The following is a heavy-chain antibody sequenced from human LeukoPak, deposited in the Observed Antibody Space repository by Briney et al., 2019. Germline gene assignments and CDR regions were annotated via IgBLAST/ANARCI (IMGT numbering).Heavy chain of an antibody. J-gene: IGHJ6*03. D-gene: IGHD6-19*01. CDR3: AKGSGMHSSVWDYMDV. CDR2: ISWNSGSI. CDR1: GFTFDDYA. V-gene: IGHV3-9*01. Sequence: PGGSLRLSCAASGFTFDDYAMHWVRHAPGKGLEWVSGISWNSGSIHYADSVKGRFTISRDNAKNSLYLQMNRLRAEDTALYYCAKGSGMHSSVWDYMDVWGKGTTVTISS.